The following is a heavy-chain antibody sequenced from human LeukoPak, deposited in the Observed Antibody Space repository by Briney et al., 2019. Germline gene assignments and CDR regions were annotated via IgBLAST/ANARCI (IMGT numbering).Heavy chain of an antibody. CDR2: IYDSGST. D-gene: IGHD5-24*01. J-gene: IGHJ4*02. Sequence: SETLSLTCTVSGGSISSSSYYGGWIRQPPGKGLEWIGTIYDSGSTYYNPSLKSRVTISVDTSKNQFTLKLSSVTAPATAAYYCASRWLHPSPSSDSWGQGTLVTVSS. CDR1: GGSISSSSYY. CDR3: ASRWLHPSPSSDS. V-gene: IGHV4-39*01.